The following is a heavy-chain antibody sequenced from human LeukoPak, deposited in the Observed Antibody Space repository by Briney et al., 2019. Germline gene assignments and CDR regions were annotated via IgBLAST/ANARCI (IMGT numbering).Heavy chain of an antibody. Sequence: GASVKVSCKASGYTFTGYYMHWVRQAPGQGLEWMGWINPNSGGTNYAQKFQGRVTMTRDTSISTAYMELSRLRSDDTAVYYCARRVVGATKGALLDYWGQGTLVTVSS. D-gene: IGHD1-26*01. CDR3: ARRVVGATKGALLDY. V-gene: IGHV1-2*02. CDR1: GYTFTGYY. CDR2: INPNSGGT. J-gene: IGHJ4*02.